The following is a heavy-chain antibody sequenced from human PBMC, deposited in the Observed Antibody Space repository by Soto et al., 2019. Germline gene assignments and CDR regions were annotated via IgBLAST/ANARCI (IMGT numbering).Heavy chain of an antibody. J-gene: IGHJ4*02. CDR2: ISAYNGNT. CDR1: GYTFTSYG. Sequence: PSVKVSCKASGYTFTSYGISWVRQAPGQGLEWMEWISAYNGNTNYAQKLQGRVTMTTDTSTSTAYMELRSLRSDDTAVYYCARDGPYCSGGSCYASYWGQGTLVTVSS. V-gene: IGHV1-18*01. D-gene: IGHD2-15*01. CDR3: ARDGPYCSGGSCYASY.